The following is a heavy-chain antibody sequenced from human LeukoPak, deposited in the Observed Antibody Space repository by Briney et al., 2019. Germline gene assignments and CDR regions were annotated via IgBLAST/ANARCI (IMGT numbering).Heavy chain of an antibody. Sequence: SETLSLTCIVSGVSITATDHFWGWIRQPPGKGLEWMGNVYHTGSSYYNPSLKSRVTISVDTSKSQFSLKLTSVTAADTAVYYCARVGAAAGTSISLFDYWGQGTLVTVSS. D-gene: IGHD6-13*01. J-gene: IGHJ4*02. V-gene: IGHV4-39*01. CDR1: GVSITATDHF. CDR3: ARVGAAAGTSISLFDY. CDR2: VYHTGSS.